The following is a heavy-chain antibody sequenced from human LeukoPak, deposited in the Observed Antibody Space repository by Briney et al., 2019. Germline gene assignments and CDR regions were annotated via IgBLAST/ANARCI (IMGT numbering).Heavy chain of an antibody. Sequence: PSETLSLTCAVYGGSFSGYYWNWIRQPPGKGLEWIGEISHSGSTNYNLSLKSRVTISVDTSKNQFSLKVSSVTAADTAVYYCARGLEVAGPVDYWGQGTLVTVSS. CDR2: ISHSGST. CDR1: GGSFSGYY. J-gene: IGHJ4*02. V-gene: IGHV4-34*01. CDR3: ARGLEVAGPVDY. D-gene: IGHD6-19*01.